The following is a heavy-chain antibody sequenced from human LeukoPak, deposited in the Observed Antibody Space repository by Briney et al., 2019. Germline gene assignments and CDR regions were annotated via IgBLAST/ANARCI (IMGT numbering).Heavy chain of an antibody. Sequence: GGSLRLSCAASGFTVSSNYMSWVRQAPGKGLEWVSVTYSGGSTYYADSVKGRFTISRDNSKNTLYLQMNSLRAEDTAVYYCARSINPIRLWFDYWGQGTLVTVSS. J-gene: IGHJ4*02. CDR1: GFTVSSNY. D-gene: IGHD5-18*01. CDR2: TYSGGST. CDR3: ARSINPIRLWFDY. V-gene: IGHV3-66*01.